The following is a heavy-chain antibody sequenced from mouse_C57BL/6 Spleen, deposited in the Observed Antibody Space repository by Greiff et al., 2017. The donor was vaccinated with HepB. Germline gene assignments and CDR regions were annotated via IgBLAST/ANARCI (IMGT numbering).Heavy chain of an antibody. Sequence: DVQLQESGPGLVKPSQSLSLTCSVTGYSITSGYYWNWIRQFPGNKLEWMGYISYDGSNNYNPSLKNRISITRDTSKNQFFLKLNSVTTEYTATYYCASGRGYFDYWGQGTTLTVSS. D-gene: IGHD1-1*01. CDR1: GYSITSGYY. CDR3: ASGRGYFDY. J-gene: IGHJ2*01. CDR2: ISYDGSN. V-gene: IGHV3-6*01.